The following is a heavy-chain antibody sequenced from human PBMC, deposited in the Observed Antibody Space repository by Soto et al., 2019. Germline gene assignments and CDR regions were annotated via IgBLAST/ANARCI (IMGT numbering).Heavy chain of an antibody. Sequence: LSLTCTVSGGSISSGGYYWSWIRQHPGKGLEWIGYIYYSGSTYYNPSLKSRVTISVDTSKNQFSLKLSSVTAADTAVYYCARNRIPYYDILTGYPPYYYYYGMDVWGQGTTVTVSS. D-gene: IGHD3-9*01. CDR3: ARNRIPYYDILTGYPPYYYYYGMDV. J-gene: IGHJ6*02. CDR2: IYYSGST. CDR1: GGSISSGGYY. V-gene: IGHV4-31*03.